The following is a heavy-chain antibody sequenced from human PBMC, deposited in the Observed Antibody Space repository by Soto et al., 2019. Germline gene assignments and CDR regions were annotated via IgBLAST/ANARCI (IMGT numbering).Heavy chain of an antibody. CDR3: ARGGDGSGSYYYYYYYGMDV. Sequence: QVQLVQSGAEVKKPGASVKVSCKASGYTFTSYGISWVRQAPGQGLEWMGWISAYNGNTNYAQKLQGRVTMTTDTSTSTDYMELRSLRSDDTAVYYCARGGDGSGSYYYYYYYGMDVWGQGTTVTVSS. V-gene: IGHV1-18*01. D-gene: IGHD3-10*01. J-gene: IGHJ6*02. CDR1: GYTFTSYG. CDR2: ISAYNGNT.